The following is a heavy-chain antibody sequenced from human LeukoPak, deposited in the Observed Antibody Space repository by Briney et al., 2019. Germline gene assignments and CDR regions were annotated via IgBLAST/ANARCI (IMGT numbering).Heavy chain of an antibody. J-gene: IGHJ4*02. CDR2: IIPIFGTA. CDR1: GGTFSSYA. V-gene: IGHV1-69*05. D-gene: IGHD6-13*01. Sequence: ASVKVSCKASGGTFSSYANSWVRQAPGQGLEWMGGIIPIFGTANYAQKSQGRVTITTDESTSTAYMELSSLRSEDTAVYYCAREGAAAAFDYWGQGTLVTVSS. CDR3: AREGAAAAFDY.